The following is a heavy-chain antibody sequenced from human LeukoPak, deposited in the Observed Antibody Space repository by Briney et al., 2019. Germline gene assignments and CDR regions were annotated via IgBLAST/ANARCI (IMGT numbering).Heavy chain of an antibody. CDR1: GYTFTGYY. CDR3: ARASGKKYQLLLNDY. J-gene: IGHJ4*02. Sequence: GASVKVSCKASGYTFTGYYMHWVRQAPGQGLEWMGWINPNSGGTNYAQKFQGRVTMTRDTSISTAYMELSRPRSDDTAVYYCARASGKKYQLLLNDYWGQGTLVTVSS. D-gene: IGHD2-2*01. CDR2: INPNSGGT. V-gene: IGHV1-2*02.